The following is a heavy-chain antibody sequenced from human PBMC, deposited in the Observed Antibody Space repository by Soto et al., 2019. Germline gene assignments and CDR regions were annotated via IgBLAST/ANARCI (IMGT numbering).Heavy chain of an antibody. CDR3: AKTVPATNY. D-gene: IGHD6-19*01. J-gene: IGHJ4*02. CDR1: GFTFSNYA. CDR2: ISGGGDIT. V-gene: IGHV3-23*01. Sequence: GGSLRLSSAASGFTFSNYAMSWVRQAPGKGLEWVSAISGGGDITYYADSVKGRFTISRDNSKNTLYLQMNSLRAEDTALYYCAKTVPATNYWGQGTLVTVSS.